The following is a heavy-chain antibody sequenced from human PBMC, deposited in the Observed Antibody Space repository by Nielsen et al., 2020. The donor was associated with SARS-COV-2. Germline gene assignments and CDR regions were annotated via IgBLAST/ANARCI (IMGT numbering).Heavy chain of an antibody. V-gene: IGHV1-69*04. CDR1: GGTFSSYA. J-gene: IGHJ3*02. CDR2: IIPILGIA. D-gene: IGHD2-2*01. CDR3: ARDQWRVPASMHAFDI. Sequence: ASLKVSCKASGGTFSSYAISWVRRAPGQGLEWMGRIIPILGIANYAQKFQGRVTITADKSTSTAYMELSSLRSEDTAVYYCARDQWRVPASMHAFDIWGQGTMVTVSS.